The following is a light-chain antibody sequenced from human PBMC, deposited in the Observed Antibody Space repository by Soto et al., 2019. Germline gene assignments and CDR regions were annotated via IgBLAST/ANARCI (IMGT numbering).Light chain of an antibody. J-gene: IGKJ4*01. CDR3: QQRSNWPLLS. CDR1: QSVSIY. V-gene: IGKV3-11*01. CDR2: DAP. Sequence: EMVLTQSPATLSLSPGEIATLSCRASQSVSIYLAWYQQKPGQAPRLLIYDAPNRATGIPARFSGSGAGTDFTLTSNSLEPEDFAVYYCQQRSNWPLLSFGGGTKVEIK.